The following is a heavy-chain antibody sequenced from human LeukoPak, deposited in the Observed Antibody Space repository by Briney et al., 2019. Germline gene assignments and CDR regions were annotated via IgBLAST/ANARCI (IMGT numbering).Heavy chain of an antibody. Sequence: GGSLRLSCAASGFTFSSYAMSWVRQAPGKGLEWVSAISGSGGSTYYADSVKGRFTISRDNSKNTLYLQMNSLRAEDTAVYYCAKADYYDSGGYYEDYWGQGTLVTVSS. V-gene: IGHV3-23*01. CDR1: GFTFSSYA. J-gene: IGHJ4*02. CDR2: ISGSGGST. CDR3: AKADYYDSGGYYEDY. D-gene: IGHD3-22*01.